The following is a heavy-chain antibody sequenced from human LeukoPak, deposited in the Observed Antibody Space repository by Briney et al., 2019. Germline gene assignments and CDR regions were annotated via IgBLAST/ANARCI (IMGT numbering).Heavy chain of an antibody. CDR2: ISSGGTP. J-gene: IGHJ4*02. Sequence: GGSLRLSCAASGFTVSTNYMSWVRQAPGKGLEWVSVISSGGTPYYADSVKGRFTISRDSSVNTLYLQMHSLRAEDTAVYYCARGGAGYAFDYWGQGTLVTVSS. CDR3: ARGGAGYAFDY. V-gene: IGHV3-66*02. D-gene: IGHD5-12*01. CDR1: GFTVSTNY.